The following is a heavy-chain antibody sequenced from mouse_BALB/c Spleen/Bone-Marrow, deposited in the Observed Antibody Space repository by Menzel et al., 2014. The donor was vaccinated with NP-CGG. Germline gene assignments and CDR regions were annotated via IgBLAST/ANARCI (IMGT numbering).Heavy chain of an antibody. V-gene: IGHV1-5*01. J-gene: IGHJ2*01. CDR3: TTLARNNFDY. CDR1: GYTFSNYW. Sequence: VQLKESGTVLARPGAAVKMSCKASGYTFSNYWMHCVKQRPGQGLEWIGTIYPGNSDTTYNQKFKGKAKLTAVTSTSTAYMELSSLTNEDSAVYYCTTLARNNFDYWGQGTTLTVSS. CDR2: IYPGNSDT.